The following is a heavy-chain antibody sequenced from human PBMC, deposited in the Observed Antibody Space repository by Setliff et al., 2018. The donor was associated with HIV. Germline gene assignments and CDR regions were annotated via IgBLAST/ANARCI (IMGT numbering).Heavy chain of an antibody. V-gene: IGHV4-39*01. CDR2: IYYSGST. Sequence: SGTLSLTCTVSGGSISSSSYYWGWIRQPPGKGLEWIGSIYYSGSTYYNPSLKSRVTISVDTSKNQFSLKLSSVTAADTAVYYCACGAAAGTDYYYYYYMDVWGKGTTVTVSS. J-gene: IGHJ6*03. CDR3: ACGAAAGTDYYYYYYMDV. D-gene: IGHD6-13*01. CDR1: GGSISSSSYY.